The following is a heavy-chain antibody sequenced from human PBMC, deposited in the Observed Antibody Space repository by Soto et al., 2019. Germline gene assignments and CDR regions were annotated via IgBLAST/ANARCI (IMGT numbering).Heavy chain of an antibody. CDR3: ARGEDAFFYYGLDV. J-gene: IGHJ6*02. V-gene: IGHV4-59*01. Sequence: LYLTCTVSGGSITSSYWSWIRRPPGKGLEWIAYIYDTGISGYTPSTSYNPSLKSRVTMSVDTSKSQFSLKLTSVTAADTAVYYCARGEDAFFYYGLDVWGQGITVTVSS. CDR1: GGSITSSY. CDR2: IYDTGISGYTPST.